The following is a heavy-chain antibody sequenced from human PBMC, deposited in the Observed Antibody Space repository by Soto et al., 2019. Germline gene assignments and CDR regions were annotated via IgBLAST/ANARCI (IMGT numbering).Heavy chain of an antibody. CDR2: IYYSGST. J-gene: IGHJ5*02. CDR3: ARTQNSNDDPYNWFDP. D-gene: IGHD4-4*01. Sequence: PSETLSLTCAVSGGSISSGGYSWSWIRQPPGKGLEWIGYIYYSGSTYYNPSLKSRVTISVDTSKNQFSLKLSSVTAADTAVYYCARTQNSNDDPYNWFDPWGQGTLVTVSS. V-gene: IGHV4-30-2*05. CDR1: GGSISSGGYS.